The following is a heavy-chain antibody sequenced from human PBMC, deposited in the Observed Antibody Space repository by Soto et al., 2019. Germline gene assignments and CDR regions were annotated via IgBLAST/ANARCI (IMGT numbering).Heavy chain of an antibody. CDR1: GGSISSSNW. Sequence: QVQLQESGPGLVKPSGTLSLTCAVSGGSISSSNWWSWVRQPPGKGLEWIGEIYHSGSTNYNPSLKSRVTIAVDQSKNQFSRTLGSVTAADTAVYYCASRPGGYCSGGSCSGVDYWGQGTLVTVSS. J-gene: IGHJ4*02. CDR2: IYHSGST. V-gene: IGHV4-4*02. D-gene: IGHD2-15*01. CDR3: ASRPGGYCSGGSCSGVDY.